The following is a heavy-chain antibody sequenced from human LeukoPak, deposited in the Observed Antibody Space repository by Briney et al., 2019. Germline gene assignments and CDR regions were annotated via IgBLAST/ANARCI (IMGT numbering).Heavy chain of an antibody. CDR3: ARVAACSSTSCYNSYWFDP. Sequence: TSETLSLTCAVYGGSFSGYYWSWIRQPPGKGLEWIGEINHSGSTNYNPSLKSRVTISVDTSKNQFSLKLSSVTAADTAVYYCARVAACSSTSCYNSYWFDPWGQGTLVTVSS. J-gene: IGHJ5*02. V-gene: IGHV4-34*01. CDR1: GGSFSGYY. D-gene: IGHD2-2*02. CDR2: INHSGST.